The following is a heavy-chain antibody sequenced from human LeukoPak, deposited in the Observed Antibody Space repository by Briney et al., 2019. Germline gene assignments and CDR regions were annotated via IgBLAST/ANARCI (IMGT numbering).Heavy chain of an antibody. CDR2: INAGNGNT. CDR3: ARRAGAYSHPYDY. Sequence: AASVKVSCKASGYTFTSYAMHWVRQAPGQRLEWMGWINAGNGNTKYSQEFQGRVTTTRDTSASTAYMELSSLRSEDTAVYYCARRAGAYSHPYDYWGQGTLVTVSS. V-gene: IGHV1-3*03. D-gene: IGHD4/OR15-4a*01. J-gene: IGHJ4*02. CDR1: GYTFTSYA.